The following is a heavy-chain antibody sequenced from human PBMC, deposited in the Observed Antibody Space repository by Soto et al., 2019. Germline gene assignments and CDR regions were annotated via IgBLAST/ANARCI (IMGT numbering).Heavy chain of an antibody. CDR2: IYYSGST. CDR1: GGSISSYY. Sequence: SETLSLTCTVSGGSISSYYWIWIRQPPGKGLEWIGYIYYSGSTNYNPSLKSRVTISVDTSKNQFSLKLSSVTAADTAVYYCARRGYSSSWYGEFDAFDIGGQGTMVTVSS. CDR3: ARRGYSSSWYGEFDAFDI. V-gene: IGHV4-59*01. J-gene: IGHJ3*02. D-gene: IGHD6-13*01.